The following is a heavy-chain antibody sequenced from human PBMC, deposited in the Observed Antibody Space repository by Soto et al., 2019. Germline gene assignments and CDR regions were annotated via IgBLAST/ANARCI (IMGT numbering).Heavy chain of an antibody. CDR3: ARGSAYDSVGVDY. D-gene: IGHD3-22*01. J-gene: IGHJ4*02. Sequence: PSETLSLTCTVSGGSISSGDYYWSWIRQPPGKGLEWIGYIYYSGSTYYNPSLKSRVTISVDTSKNQFSLKLSSVTAADTAVYYCARGSAYDSVGVDYWGQGTLVTLS. CDR1: GGSISSGDYY. CDR2: IYYSGST. V-gene: IGHV4-30-4*01.